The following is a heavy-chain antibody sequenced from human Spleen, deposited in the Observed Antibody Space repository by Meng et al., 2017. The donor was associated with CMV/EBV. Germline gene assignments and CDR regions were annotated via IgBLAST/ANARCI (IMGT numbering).Heavy chain of an antibody. D-gene: IGHD5-24*01. CDR2: ISWNSGSI. J-gene: IGHJ4*02. CDR3: ARGLKDGYSWGYFDY. Sequence: LSLSCAASGFTFDDYAMHWVRQAPGKGLEWVSGISWNSGSIGYADSVKGRFTISRDNAKNSLYLQMNSLRAEDMALYYCARGLKDGYSWGYFDYWGQGTLVTVSS. CDR1: GFTFDDYA. V-gene: IGHV3-9*03.